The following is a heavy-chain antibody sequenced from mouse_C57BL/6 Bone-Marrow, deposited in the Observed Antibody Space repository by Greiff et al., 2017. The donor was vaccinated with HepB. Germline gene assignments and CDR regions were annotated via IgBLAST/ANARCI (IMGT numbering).Heavy chain of an antibody. CDR1: GFTFSDYY. Sequence: EVQLVESGGGLVQPGGSLKLSCAASGFTFSDYYMYWVRQTPEKRLEWVADISNGGGSTYYPDTVKGLYTLSRDNAKSTRYLQMSRLKSEDTAMYYCARQGFAYWGQGTLVTVSA. CDR2: ISNGGGST. J-gene: IGHJ3*01. V-gene: IGHV5-12*01. CDR3: ARQGFAY.